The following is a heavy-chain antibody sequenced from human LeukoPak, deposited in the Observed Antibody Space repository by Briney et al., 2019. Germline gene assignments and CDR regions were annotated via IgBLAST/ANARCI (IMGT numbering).Heavy chain of an antibody. CDR3: ARRPGIAAAGSLDY. V-gene: IGHV3-21*01. D-gene: IGHD6-13*01. J-gene: IGHJ4*02. CDR1: GFTFSSYS. Sequence: GGSLRLSCAASGFTFSSYSMNWVRQAPGKGLEWVSSISSSSSYIYYADSVKGRFTISRDNAKNSLYLQMNSLRAEDTAVYYCARRPGIAAAGSLDYWGQGTLVTVSS. CDR2: ISSSSSYI.